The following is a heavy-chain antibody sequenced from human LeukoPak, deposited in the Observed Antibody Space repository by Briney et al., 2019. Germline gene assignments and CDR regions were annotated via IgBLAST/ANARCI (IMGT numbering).Heavy chain of an antibody. Sequence: GGSLRLSCAPSGFTFSTYSMTWVRKAPGKELEWVSYISSSGTIYYADSVKGRFTISSDNAKNSLYLQMNSLRAEDTAVYYCAELGITMIGGVWGKGTTVTISS. J-gene: IGHJ6*04. CDR2: ISSSGTI. V-gene: IGHV3-48*01. D-gene: IGHD3-10*02. CDR1: GFTFSTYS. CDR3: AELGITMIGGV.